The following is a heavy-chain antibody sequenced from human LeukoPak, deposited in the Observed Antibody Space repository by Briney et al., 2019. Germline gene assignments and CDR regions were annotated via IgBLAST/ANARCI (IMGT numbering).Heavy chain of an antibody. D-gene: IGHD1-14*01. V-gene: IGHV3-23*01. CDR1: GFTFSSYW. CDR2: ISPGGDIT. Sequence: PGGSLRLSCAVSGFTFSSYWMSWVRQAPGKGLEWVSGISPGGDITYYADSVQGRFTISRDNSKNTLYLQMGSLRAEDTAVYYCAREDITGPFDYWGQGTLVTVSS. J-gene: IGHJ4*02. CDR3: AREDITGPFDY.